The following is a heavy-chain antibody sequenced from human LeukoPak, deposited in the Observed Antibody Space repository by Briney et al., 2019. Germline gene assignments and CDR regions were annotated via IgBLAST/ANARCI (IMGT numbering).Heavy chain of an antibody. CDR2: INHSGST. V-gene: IGHV4-34*01. CDR1: GGSFSGYY. Sequence: PSETLSLTCAVYGGSFSGYYWSWIRQPPGKGLEWIGEINHSGSTNYNPSLKSRVTISVDTSKNQFSLKLSSVTAADTAVYYCARFYPGYYYGMDVWGQGTTVTVSS. CDR3: ARFYPGYYYGMDV. J-gene: IGHJ6*02.